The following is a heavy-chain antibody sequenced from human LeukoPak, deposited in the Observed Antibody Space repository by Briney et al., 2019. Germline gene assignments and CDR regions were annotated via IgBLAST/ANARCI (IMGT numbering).Heavy chain of an antibody. J-gene: IGHJ4*02. Sequence: ASVEVSCKASGGTFSSYAISWVRQAPGQGLEWMGRIIPILGIANYAQKFQGRVTITADKSTSTAYMELSSLRSEDTAVYYCARDSPTGYGSGSCSQWNDYWGQGTLVTVSS. CDR3: ARDSPTGYGSGSCSQWNDY. CDR1: GGTFSSYA. D-gene: IGHD3-10*01. CDR2: IIPILGIA. V-gene: IGHV1-69*04.